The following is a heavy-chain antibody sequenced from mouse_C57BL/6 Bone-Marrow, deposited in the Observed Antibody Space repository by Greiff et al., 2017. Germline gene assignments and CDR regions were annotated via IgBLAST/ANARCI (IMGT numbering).Heavy chain of an antibody. CDR2: ISDGGSYT. J-gene: IGHJ2*01. V-gene: IGHV5-4*01. CDR3: ARDLVITTVVAPSFDY. Sequence: EVHLVESGGGLVKPGGSLKLSCAASGFTFSSYAMSWVRQTPEKRLEWVATISDGGSYTYYPDNVKGRFTISRDNAKNNLYLQMSHLKSEDTAMYYCARDLVITTVVAPSFDYWGQGTTLTVAS. D-gene: IGHD1-1*01. CDR1: GFTFSSYA.